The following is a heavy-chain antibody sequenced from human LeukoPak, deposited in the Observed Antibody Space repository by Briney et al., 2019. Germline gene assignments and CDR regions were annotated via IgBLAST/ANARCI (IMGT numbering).Heavy chain of an antibody. CDR1: GFNLRSHY. CDR2: IISSSRSV. J-gene: IGHJ4*02. V-gene: IGHV3-21*06. D-gene: IGHD4-17*01. CDR3: VRSSLGNDYGDFYFDF. Sequence: GGSLRLSCAASGFNLRSHYMTWVRQAPGKSLEWVASIISSSRSVYYRDSVKGRFTISTDNANNSLFLDLRSLKVEDTAVYYCVRSSLGNDYGDFYFDFWGQGTLVTVSS.